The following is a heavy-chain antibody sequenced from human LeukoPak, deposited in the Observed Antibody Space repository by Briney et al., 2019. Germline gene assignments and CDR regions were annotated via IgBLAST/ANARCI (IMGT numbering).Heavy chain of an antibody. J-gene: IGHJ4*02. CDR1: GYTFAGYY. CDR2: LNPNNGFT. D-gene: IGHD1-1*01. Sequence: GASVKVSCKTSGYTFAGYYIHWVRQAPGEGLEWLGWLNPNNGFTNYAQKFQGRVTMTRDTSISTAYMELSRLRSDDTAVYYCAREVGGTTDNYFDYWGQGTLVTVSS. CDR3: AREVGGTTDNYFDY. V-gene: IGHV1-2*02.